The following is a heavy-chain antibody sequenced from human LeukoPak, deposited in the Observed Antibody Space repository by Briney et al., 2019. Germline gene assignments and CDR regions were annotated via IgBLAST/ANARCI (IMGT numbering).Heavy chain of an antibody. Sequence: GGSLRLSCAASGFTFSSYGMHWVRQAPGKGQEWVAVISYDGSNKHYVDSVKGRFTISRDNSKNTLYLQMNSLTAEDTAVYYCAKESWTRGYYNYYYMDVWGKGTTVTVSS. V-gene: IGHV3-30*18. D-gene: IGHD1-1*01. CDR2: ISYDGSNK. J-gene: IGHJ6*03. CDR1: GFTFSSYG. CDR3: AKESWTRGYYNYYYMDV.